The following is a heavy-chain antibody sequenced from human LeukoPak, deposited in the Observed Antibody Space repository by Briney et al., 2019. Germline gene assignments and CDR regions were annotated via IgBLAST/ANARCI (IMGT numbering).Heavy chain of an antibody. Sequence: PSETLSLTCAVYGGSFSGYYWTWIRQHPGKGLEWIGYISDSGTTSYNPSLKSRVSISVATSNNQFSLRLSSVTAADTAVYYCARDVVVTSSPDAFDIWGQGTMVTVSS. CDR1: GGSFSGYY. CDR2: ISDSGTT. J-gene: IGHJ3*02. D-gene: IGHD2-21*02. CDR3: ARDVVVTSSPDAFDI. V-gene: IGHV4-31*11.